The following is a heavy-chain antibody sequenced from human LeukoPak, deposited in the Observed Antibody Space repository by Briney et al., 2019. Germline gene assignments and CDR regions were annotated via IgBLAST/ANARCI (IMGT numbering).Heavy chain of an antibody. CDR3: ATVGHCSSTSCYGYYYYGMDV. D-gene: IGHD2-2*01. CDR1: GYTLTELS. V-gene: IGHV1-24*01. J-gene: IGHJ6*04. Sequence: ASVKVPCKVSGYTLTELSMHWVRQAPGKGLEWMGGFDPEDGETIYAQKFEGRVTMTEDTSTDTAYMELSSLRSEDTAVYYCATVGHCSSTSCYGYYYYGMDVWGKGTTVTVSS. CDR2: FDPEDGET.